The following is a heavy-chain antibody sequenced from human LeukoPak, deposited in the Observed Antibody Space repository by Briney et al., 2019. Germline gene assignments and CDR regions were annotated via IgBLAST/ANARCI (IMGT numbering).Heavy chain of an antibody. CDR1: GDSVSSNSAA. D-gene: IGHD6-13*01. CDR2: TYYRSKWYN. J-gene: IGHJ5*02. V-gene: IGHV6-1*01. Sequence: QTLSLTCAISGDSVSSNSAAWNWIRQSPSRGLEWLGRTYYRSKWYNDYAVSVKSRITINPDTSKNQFSLQLNSVTPEDTAVYYCARDLKDSSSWYTTQERRNWFDPWGQGTLVTVSS. CDR3: ARDLKDSSSWYTTQERRNWFDP.